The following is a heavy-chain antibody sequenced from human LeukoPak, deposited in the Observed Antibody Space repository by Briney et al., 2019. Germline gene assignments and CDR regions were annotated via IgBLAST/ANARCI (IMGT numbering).Heavy chain of an antibody. Sequence: GGSLRLSCSASGFTFSSSAMYWVRQAPGKGLEYVSAISGNGGSTYYADSVKGRFTISRDNSKNTLCLQMSSLRAEDTAVYYCVKGDRSRWYYFDYWGQGTLVTVSS. J-gene: IGHJ4*02. CDR1: GFTFSSSA. V-gene: IGHV3-64D*09. D-gene: IGHD6-13*01. CDR2: ISGNGGST. CDR3: VKGDRSRWYYFDY.